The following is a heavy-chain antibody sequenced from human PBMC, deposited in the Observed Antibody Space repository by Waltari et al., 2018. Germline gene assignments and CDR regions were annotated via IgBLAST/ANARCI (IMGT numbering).Heavy chain of an antibody. Sequence: EVQLVESGGGLVRPGGSVRLSCVASGFTFNSYSMNWVRQSPGRGLEWVSYISSSGSKIEYADSVKGRVTISRDNAKSSLYLQLNSLTVEDTATYFCARGSSIGVVGLGYWGQGTLVSVSS. J-gene: IGHJ4*02. CDR3: ARGSSIGVVGLGY. CDR1: GFTFNSYS. D-gene: IGHD2-21*01. CDR2: ISSSGSKI. V-gene: IGHV3-48*01.